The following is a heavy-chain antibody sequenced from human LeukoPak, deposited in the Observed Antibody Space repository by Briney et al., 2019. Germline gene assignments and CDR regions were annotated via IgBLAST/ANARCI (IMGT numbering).Heavy chain of an antibody. D-gene: IGHD2-15*01. CDR1: GYSISSGYY. Sequence: PSETLSLTCTVSGYSISSGYYWGWIQQPPGKGLEWIGSIYHSGSTYYNPSLKSRVTISVDTSKNQFSLKLSSVTAADTAVYYCARVPLGYCSGGSCYSGFNYFDYWGQGTLVTVSS. CDR3: ARVPLGYCSGGSCYSGFNYFDY. V-gene: IGHV4-38-2*02. J-gene: IGHJ4*02. CDR2: IYHSGST.